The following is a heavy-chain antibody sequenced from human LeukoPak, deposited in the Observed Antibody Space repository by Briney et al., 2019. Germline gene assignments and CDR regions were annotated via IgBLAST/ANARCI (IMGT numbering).Heavy chain of an antibody. D-gene: IGHD3-3*01. J-gene: IGHJ3*02. CDR3: AREGAGDYDFWSGGLRGAFDI. V-gene: IGHV3-7*01. CDR1: GLTASHNV. Sequence: GGSLRLSCTASGLTASHNVNNAMSWVRQAPGKGLEWVANIKHDGSEKYYVDSVKGRFTISRDNAKNSLYVQMNSLRAEDTAVYYCAREGAGDYDFWSGGLRGAFDIWGQGTMVTVSS. CDR2: IKHDGSEK.